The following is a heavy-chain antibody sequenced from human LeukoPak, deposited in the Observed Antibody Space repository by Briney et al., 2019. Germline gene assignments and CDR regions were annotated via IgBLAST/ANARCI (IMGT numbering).Heavy chain of an antibody. D-gene: IGHD4/OR15-4a*01. CDR3: ARGANFYYYGMDV. CDR2: IYHSGST. Sequence: PSGTLSLTCAVSGGSISSSNWWSWVRQPPGQGLGWIGEIYHSGSTNYNPSLKSRVTISVDTSKNQFSLKLSSVTAADTAVYYCARGANFYYYGMDVWGQGTTVTVSS. CDR1: GGSISSSNW. J-gene: IGHJ6*02. V-gene: IGHV4-4*02.